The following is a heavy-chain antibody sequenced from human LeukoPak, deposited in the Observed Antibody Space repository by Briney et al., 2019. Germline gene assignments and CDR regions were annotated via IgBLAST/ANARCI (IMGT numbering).Heavy chain of an antibody. CDR1: GGSISSYY. CDR3: AAGPTAIVTQYYFDY. Sequence: SETLSLTCTVSGGSISSYYWSWIRQPPVKGLEWIGYIYYSGSTNYNPSLKSRVTISVDTSKNQFSLKLSSVTAADTAVYYCAAGPTAIVTQYYFDYWGQGTLVTVSS. V-gene: IGHV4-59*01. CDR2: IYYSGST. D-gene: IGHD5-18*01. J-gene: IGHJ4*02.